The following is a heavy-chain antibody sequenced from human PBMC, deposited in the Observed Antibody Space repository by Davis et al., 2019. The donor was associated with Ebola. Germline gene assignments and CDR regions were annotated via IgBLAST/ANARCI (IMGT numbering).Heavy chain of an antibody. Sequence: SETLSLTCTVSGGSISGDYWSWIRQPPGKGLEWIGEIYHGGITKYNPSLKSRVTMSVDMSKNQFSLRLTSVTAADTAMYYCARDYYDSNGYLYYFDSWGQGTLVTVSS. D-gene: IGHD3-22*01. CDR1: GGSISGDY. J-gene: IGHJ4*02. V-gene: IGHV4-59*12. CDR3: ARDYYDSNGYLYYFDS. CDR2: IYHGGIT.